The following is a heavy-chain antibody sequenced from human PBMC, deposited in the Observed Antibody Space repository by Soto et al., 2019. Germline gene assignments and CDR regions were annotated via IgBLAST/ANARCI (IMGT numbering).Heavy chain of an antibody. J-gene: IGHJ4*02. CDR3: AREGRAARVWLH. V-gene: IGHV1-69*01. Sequence: QVQLVQSGAEVKKPGSSVKVSCKAAEGPFSSYAISWVRQAPGQGLEWMGGIIPVFGTANYAQKFKGRVTINADSSTNTVYMELRSLKSEDAAVYFCAREGRAARVWLHWGQGTLVAVSS. D-gene: IGHD3-16*01. CDR2: IIPVFGTA. CDR1: EGPFSSYA.